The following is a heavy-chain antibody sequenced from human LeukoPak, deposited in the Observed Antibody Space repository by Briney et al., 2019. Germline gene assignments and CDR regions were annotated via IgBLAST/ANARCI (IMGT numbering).Heavy chain of an antibody. D-gene: IGHD6-19*01. Sequence: PGRSLRLSCAASGFTFSSYAMHWVRQAPGKGLEWVAVISYDGSNKYYADSVKGRFTISRDNSKNTLYLQMNSLRAEDTAVCYCAREHTQWLVFDYWGQGTLVTVSS. J-gene: IGHJ4*02. CDR2: ISYDGSNK. CDR1: GFTFSSYA. V-gene: IGHV3-30-3*01. CDR3: AREHTQWLVFDY.